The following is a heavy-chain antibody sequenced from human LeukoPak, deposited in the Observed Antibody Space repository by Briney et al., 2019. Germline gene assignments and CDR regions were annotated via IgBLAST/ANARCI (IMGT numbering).Heavy chain of an antibody. J-gene: IGHJ4*02. CDR1: GYTFTGYY. CDR2: INPNSGGT. CDR3: ARLYCGGDCGDY. Sequence: ASVTVSCKASGYTFTGYYMHWVRQAPGQGLEWMGRINPNSGGTNYAQKFQGRVTMTRDTSISTAYMELSRLRSDDTAVYYCARLYCGGDCGDYWGQGTLVTVSS. D-gene: IGHD2-21*02. V-gene: IGHV1-2*06.